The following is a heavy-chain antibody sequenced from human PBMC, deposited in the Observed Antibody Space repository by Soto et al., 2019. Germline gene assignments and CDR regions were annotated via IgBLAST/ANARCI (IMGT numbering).Heavy chain of an antibody. V-gene: IGHV3-9*01. CDR3: AKDQAPSGYCSGGSCYSAFDI. CDR2: ISWNSGSI. J-gene: IGHJ3*02. CDR1: GFTFDDYA. D-gene: IGHD2-15*01. Sequence: PGGSLRLSCAASGFTFDDYAMHWVRQAPGKGLEWVSGISWNSGSIGYADSVKGRFTISRDNAKNSLYLQMNSLRAEDTALYYCAKDQAPSGYCSGGSCYSAFDIWGQGTMVTVSS.